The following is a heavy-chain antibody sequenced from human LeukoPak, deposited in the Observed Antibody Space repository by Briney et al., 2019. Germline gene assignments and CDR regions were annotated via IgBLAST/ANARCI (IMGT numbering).Heavy chain of an antibody. CDR2: IYYSGSS. CDR3: ARTDSYYDTGGYWHYYFDY. D-gene: IGHD3-22*01. CDR1: GGSISSYY. Sequence: SETLSLTCTVSGGSISSYYWSWIRQPPGKGLEWIGYIYYSGSSNYNRSLKSRVTISVDTSKNHFSLKLSSVTAADTAVYYCARTDSYYDTGGYWHYYFDYWGQGTLVTVSS. J-gene: IGHJ4*02. V-gene: IGHV4-59*01.